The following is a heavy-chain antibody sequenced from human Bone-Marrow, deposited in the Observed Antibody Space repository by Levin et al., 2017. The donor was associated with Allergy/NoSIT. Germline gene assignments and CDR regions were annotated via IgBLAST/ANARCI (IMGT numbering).Heavy chain of an antibody. V-gene: IGHV4-61*02. J-gene: IGHJ2*01. CDR1: GGSISSGSYY. CDR3: ARDRKVATIIDWYFDL. CDR2: IYTSGST. Sequence: SETLSLTCTVSGGSISSGSYYWSWIRQPAGKGLEWIGRIYTSGSTNYNPSLKSRVTISVDTSKNQFSLKLSSVTAADTAVYYCARDRKVATIIDWYFDLWGRGTLVTVSS. D-gene: IGHD5-12*01.